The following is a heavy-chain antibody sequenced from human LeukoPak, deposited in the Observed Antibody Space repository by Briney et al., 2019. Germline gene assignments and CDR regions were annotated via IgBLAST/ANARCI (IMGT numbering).Heavy chain of an antibody. Sequence: GGSLRLSCAASGFTFSSYAMHWVRQAPGKGLEWVAVISYDGSNKYYADSVKGRFTISRDNSKNTLYLQMNSLRAEDTAVYYCARGSVFTMVRGVPLDYWGQGTLVTVSS. CDR3: ARGSVFTMVRGVPLDY. J-gene: IGHJ4*02. V-gene: IGHV3-30-3*01. CDR2: ISYDGSNK. D-gene: IGHD3-10*01. CDR1: GFTFSSYA.